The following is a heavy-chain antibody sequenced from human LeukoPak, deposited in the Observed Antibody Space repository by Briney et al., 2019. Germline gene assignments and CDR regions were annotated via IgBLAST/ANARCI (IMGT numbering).Heavy chain of an antibody. CDR2: IFSSGST. CDR3: ARDRGTTFDY. V-gene: IGHV4-4*07. CDR1: GGSISSYY. D-gene: IGHD1-14*01. J-gene: IGHJ4*02. Sequence: SETLSLTCTVSGGSISSYYWSWIRQPAGKGLEWIGRIFSSGSTNYNPSLKTRVTMSVDTSKNQLSLRLSSVTAADTAVYYCARDRGTTFDYWGQGTLVTVSS.